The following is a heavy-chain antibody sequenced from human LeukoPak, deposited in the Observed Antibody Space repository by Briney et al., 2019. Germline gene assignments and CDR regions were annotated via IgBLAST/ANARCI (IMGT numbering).Heavy chain of an antibody. CDR3: ARVAYGSGSYLFNSYYFDY. V-gene: IGHV3-72*01. D-gene: IGHD3-10*01. J-gene: IGHJ4*02. CDR2: TRNKANSYTT. CDR1: GFTFSDHY. Sequence: GGSLRLSCAASGFTFSDHYMDWVRQAPGKGLEWVGRTRNKANSYTTEYAASVKGRFTISRDDSKNSLYLQMNSLKTADTAVYSCARVAYGSGSYLFNSYYFDYWGQGTLVTVSS.